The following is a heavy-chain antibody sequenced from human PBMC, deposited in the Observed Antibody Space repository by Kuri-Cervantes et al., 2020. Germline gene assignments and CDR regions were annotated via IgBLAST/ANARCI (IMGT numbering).Heavy chain of an antibody. CDR1: RFTVSSNY. D-gene: IGHD3-10*01. CDR3: ARDKGVGELSQYGMDV. CDR2: VYSSCST. J-gene: IGHJ6*02. V-gene: IGHV3-66*01. Sequence: GESLKISCAASRFTVSSNYMRWVRQAPGQGLEWVSVVYSSCSTYYADSVKGRFTISRDKSKKTLNLQMNSLRAEDTAVYYCARDKGVGELSQYGMDVWGQGTTVTVSS.